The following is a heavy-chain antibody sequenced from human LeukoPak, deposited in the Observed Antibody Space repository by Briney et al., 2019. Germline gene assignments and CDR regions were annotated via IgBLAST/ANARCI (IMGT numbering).Heavy chain of an antibody. Sequence: PSETLSLTCAVYGGSFSGYYWGWIRQPPGKGLEWIGEINHSGSTNYNPSLKSRVTISVDTSKNQFSLKLSSVTAADTAVYYCARGSGRKNDYSKTKPKGRGDWFDPWGQGTLVTVSS. D-gene: IGHD4-11*01. V-gene: IGHV4-34*01. J-gene: IGHJ5*02. CDR2: INHSGST. CDR1: GGSFSGYY. CDR3: ARGSGRKNDYSKTKPKGRGDWFDP.